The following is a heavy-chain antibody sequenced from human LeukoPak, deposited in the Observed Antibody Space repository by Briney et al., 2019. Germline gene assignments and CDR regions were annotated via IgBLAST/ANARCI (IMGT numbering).Heavy chain of an antibody. CDR3: ARVVVVVTTWVFPYFDY. CDR1: GGSISSRSYY. D-gene: IGHD2-15*01. V-gene: IGHV4-39*01. CDR2: IYYSGVT. J-gene: IGHJ4*02. Sequence: PSETLSLTCTVSGGSISSRSYYWGWIRQPPGKGLEGFGSIYYSGVTYYNPSPKSRVTISVDRSKNQFSLKLTSVTAADTAVYYCARVVVVVTTWVFPYFDYWGQGTLVIVSS.